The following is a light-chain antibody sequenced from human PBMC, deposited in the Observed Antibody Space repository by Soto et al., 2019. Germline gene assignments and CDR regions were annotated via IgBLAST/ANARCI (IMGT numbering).Light chain of an antibody. Sequence: QSALTQPPSASGSLGQSVTISCIGSSSDVGAFDSVSWYQQHPHKAPQIIIYEVSKRPSGVPDRFSGSKSGNTASLTVSGPKADDEADYFCSSYAGHNNYVFGTGTKLTVL. J-gene: IGLJ1*01. V-gene: IGLV2-8*01. CDR1: SSDVGAFDS. CDR3: SSYAGHNNYV. CDR2: EVS.